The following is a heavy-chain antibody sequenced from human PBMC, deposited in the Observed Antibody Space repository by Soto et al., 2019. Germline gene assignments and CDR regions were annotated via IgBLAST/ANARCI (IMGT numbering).Heavy chain of an antibody. CDR2: ISSDGDNT. J-gene: IGHJ3*02. CDR1: GFTFSGDA. Sequence: GGSLRLSCSASGFTFSGDAVHWVRQAPGKGLEYVSGISSDGDNTHYADSVKGRFIISRDKLYLHMRSLRVEDTAVYYCVVRGSEFDILGQGTVVSVSS. CDR3: VVRGSEFDI. D-gene: IGHD3-10*01. V-gene: IGHV3-64D*06.